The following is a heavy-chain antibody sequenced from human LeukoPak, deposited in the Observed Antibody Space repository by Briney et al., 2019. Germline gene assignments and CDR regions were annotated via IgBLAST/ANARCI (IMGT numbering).Heavy chain of an antibody. Sequence: SETLSLTCTVSGGSISSSSYYWGWIRQPPGKGLEWIGSIYYSGSTYYNPSLKSRVTISVDKSKNQFSLKLSSVTAADTAVYYCARDRRTTLDYYYYYMDVWGKGTTVTVSS. V-gene: IGHV4-39*07. CDR1: GGSISSSSYY. CDR3: ARDRRTTLDYYYYYMDV. D-gene: IGHD1-1*01. CDR2: IYYSGST. J-gene: IGHJ6*03.